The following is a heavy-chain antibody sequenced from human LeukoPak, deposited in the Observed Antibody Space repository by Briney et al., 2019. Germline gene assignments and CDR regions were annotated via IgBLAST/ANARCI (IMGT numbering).Heavy chain of an antibody. J-gene: IGHJ6*02. V-gene: IGHV1-69*04. CDR1: GGTFSSYA. CDR2: IIPILGIA. Sequence: SVKVSCKASGGTFSSYAISWVRQAPGQGLEWMGRIIPILGIANYAQKFQGRVTITADKSTSTAYMELSSLRSEDTAVYYCARQRFLVQLERLGYGMDVWGQGTTVTVSS. D-gene: IGHD1-1*01. CDR3: ARQRFLVQLERLGYGMDV.